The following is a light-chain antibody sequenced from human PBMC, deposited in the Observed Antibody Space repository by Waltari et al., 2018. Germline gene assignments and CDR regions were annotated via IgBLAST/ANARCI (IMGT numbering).Light chain of an antibody. Sequence: IVLTQSPDTLSLSPGKTATLSCRASQAINNNFLVWYQQKPGQAPRLLIHGASSRATGFPDRFSGSGSGTDFTLTISRLEPEDVAVYYCQQYDGSILTFGGGTKVEI. V-gene: IGKV3-20*01. CDR3: QQYDGSILT. J-gene: IGKJ4*01. CDR1: QAINNNF. CDR2: GAS.